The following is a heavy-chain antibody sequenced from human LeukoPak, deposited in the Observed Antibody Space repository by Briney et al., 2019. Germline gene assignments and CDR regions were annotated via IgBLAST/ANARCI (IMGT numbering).Heavy chain of an antibody. CDR2: IYSGGNT. J-gene: IGHJ4*02. CDR3: ARTLISGRIFDY. D-gene: IGHD5-12*01. Sequence: GGSLRLSCAASGFTVSSNYMSWVRQAPGKGLEWVSVIYSGGNTYYAGSVRGRFTISRDNSKNTLYLQMNSLRAEDTAVYYCARTLISGRIFDYWGQGTLVTVSS. CDR1: GFTVSSNY. V-gene: IGHV3-53*01.